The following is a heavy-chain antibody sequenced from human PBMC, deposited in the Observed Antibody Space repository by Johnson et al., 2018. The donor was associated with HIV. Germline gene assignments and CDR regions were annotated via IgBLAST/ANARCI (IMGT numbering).Heavy chain of an antibody. D-gene: IGHD6-13*01. CDR1: GFTFSSYG. CDR3: ARSSSSAAPGRDAFDI. J-gene: IGHJ3*02. Sequence: VHLVESGGGVVQPGRSLRLSCAASGFTFSSYGMHWVRQAPGKGLEWVAVISYDGSNKYYADSVKGRFRISRDNSKNTLYLQMNSLRAVDTAVYYCARSSSSAAPGRDAFDILGQGTMVTVSS. V-gene: IGHV3-30*03. CDR2: ISYDGSNK.